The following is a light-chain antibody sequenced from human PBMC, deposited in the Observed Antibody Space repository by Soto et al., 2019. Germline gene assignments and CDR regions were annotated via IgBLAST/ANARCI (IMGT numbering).Light chain of an antibody. CDR2: EVI. J-gene: IGLJ3*02. Sequence: QSVLTQPASVSGSPGQSITISCTGTDSDVGGYNYVSWYQQHPGKAPKLMIYEVINRPSGVSIRFSGSKSASTASLTISGLQAEDEADYYCSSYTSSRTLVFGGGTKLTVL. CDR3: SSYTSSRTLV. CDR1: DSDVGGYNY. V-gene: IGLV2-14*03.